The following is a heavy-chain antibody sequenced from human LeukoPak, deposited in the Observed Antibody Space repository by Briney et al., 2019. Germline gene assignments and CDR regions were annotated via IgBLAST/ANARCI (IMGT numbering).Heavy chain of an antibody. V-gene: IGHV4-39*01. Sequence: PSETLSLTCTVAGGSISSSSDDWGWLRQPPGTGLEWFGSIYYSGSTYYNPSLKSRVTISVDTSKNQFSLKLSSVTAADTAVYYCARNVGLYYYYYMDVWGKGTTVTVSS. CDR2: IYYSGST. D-gene: IGHD3-10*02. J-gene: IGHJ6*03. CDR1: GGSISSSSDD. CDR3: ARNVGLYYYYYMDV.